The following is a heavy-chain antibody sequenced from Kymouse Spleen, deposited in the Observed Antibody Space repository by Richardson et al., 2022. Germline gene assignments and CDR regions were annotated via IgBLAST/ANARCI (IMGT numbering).Heavy chain of an antibody. D-gene: IGHD5-12*01. Sequence: EVQLVESGGGLVQPGRSLRLSCAASGFTFDDYAMHWVRQAPGKGLEWVSGISWNSGSIGYADSVKGRFTISRDNAKNSLYLQMNSLRAEDTALYYCAKDIPVDIVATYYYYYGMDVWGQGTTVTVSS. CDR3: AKDIPVDIVATYYYYYGMDV. CDR2: ISWNSGSI. CDR1: GFTFDDYA. J-gene: IGHJ6*02. V-gene: IGHV3-9*01.